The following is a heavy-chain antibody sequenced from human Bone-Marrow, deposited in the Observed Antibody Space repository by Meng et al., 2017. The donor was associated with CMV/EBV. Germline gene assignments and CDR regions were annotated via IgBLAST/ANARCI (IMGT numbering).Heavy chain of an antibody. CDR2: ISSSSSYI. Sequence: GESLKISCAASGFTFSSYAMSWIRQAPGKGLEWVSSISSSSSYIYYADSVKGRFTISRDNAKNSLYLQMNSLRAEDTAVYYCARDRGQSISGFLEWSISYYYYGMDVWGQGTTVTVSS. D-gene: IGHD3-3*01. CDR1: GFTFSSYA. J-gene: IGHJ6*01. V-gene: IGHV3-21*01. CDR3: ARDRGQSISGFLEWSISYYYYGMDV.